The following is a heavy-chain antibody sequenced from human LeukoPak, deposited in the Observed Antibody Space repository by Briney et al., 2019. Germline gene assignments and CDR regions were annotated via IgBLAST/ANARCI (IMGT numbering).Heavy chain of an antibody. CDR3: ARGGDYGDYGDYFDY. V-gene: IGHV3-53*01. J-gene: IGHJ4*02. CDR2: IYSGGST. CDR1: GFTFSSYG. D-gene: IGHD4-17*01. Sequence: GGSLRLSCAASGFTFSSYGMHWVRQAPGKGLEWVSVIYSGGSTYYADSVKGRFTISRDNSKNTLYLQMNSLRAEDTAVYYCARGGDYGDYGDYFDYWGQGTLVTVSS.